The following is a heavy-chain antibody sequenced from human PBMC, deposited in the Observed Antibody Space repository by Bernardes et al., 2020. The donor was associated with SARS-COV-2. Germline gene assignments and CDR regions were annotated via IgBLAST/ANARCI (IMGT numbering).Heavy chain of an antibody. CDR2: IYYSGST. CDR1: GGSIRSYY. V-gene: IGHV4-59*01. D-gene: IGHD5-18*01. CDR3: ARGVIGYSYGYDNWFDP. Sequence: SETLSLTCTVSGGSIRSYYWSWIRQPPGQGLEWIGYIYYSGSTNYNPSLKSRVTISVDTSKNQFSLKLSSVTAADTAVYYCARGVIGYSYGYDNWFDPWGQGTLVTVSS. J-gene: IGHJ5*02.